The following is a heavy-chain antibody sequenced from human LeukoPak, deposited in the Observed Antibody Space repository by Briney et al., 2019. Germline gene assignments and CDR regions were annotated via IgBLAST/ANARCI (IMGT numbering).Heavy chain of an antibody. CDR3: ARVVVGPFDY. CDR1: GFTFSSYW. CDR2: IKQDGSEK. V-gene: IGHV3-7*01. Sequence: PGGSLRLSCAASGFTFSSYWKSWVRQAPGKGLEWVANIKQDGSEKYYVDSVKGRFTISRDNAKNSLYLQMNSLRAEDTAVYYCARVVVGPFDYWGQGTLVTVSS. D-gene: IGHD1-26*01. J-gene: IGHJ4*02.